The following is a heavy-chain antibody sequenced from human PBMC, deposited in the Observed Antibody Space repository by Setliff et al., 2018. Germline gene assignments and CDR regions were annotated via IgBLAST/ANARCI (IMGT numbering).Heavy chain of an antibody. CDR3: ARDYTYYDFWSGPSSDAFDI. V-gene: IGHV3-7*01. CDR1: GFNLSSYW. J-gene: IGHJ3*02. D-gene: IGHD3-3*01. CDR2: IQEHGSEK. Sequence: GGSLRLSCAASGFNLSSYWMTWVRQAPGKGLEWVANIQEHGSEKNYVDSVKGRFTISRDNAKNSLYLQMNSLRAEDTAVYYCARDYTYYDFWSGPSSDAFDIWGQGTMVTVSS.